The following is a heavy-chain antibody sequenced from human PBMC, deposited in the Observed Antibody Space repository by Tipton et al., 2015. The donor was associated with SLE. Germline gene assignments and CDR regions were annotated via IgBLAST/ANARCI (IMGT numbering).Heavy chain of an antibody. D-gene: IGHD2-21*01. V-gene: IGHV3-48*01. CDR2: ISSSSSIT. CDR3: ARRSPGGVVEGNRYFDL. Sequence: GSLRLSCAASGFTFSSYNMNWVRQAPGQGLEWVSYISSSSSITYYADSVKGRFTISRDNAKNSLYLQMNSLRAEDTAVYYCARRSPGGVVEGNRYFDLWGRGTLVPVST. J-gene: IGHJ2*01. CDR1: GFTFSSYN.